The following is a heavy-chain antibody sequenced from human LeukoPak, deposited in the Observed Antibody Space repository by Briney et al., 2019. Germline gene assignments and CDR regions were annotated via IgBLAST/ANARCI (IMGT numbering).Heavy chain of an antibody. CDR3: AKAGGRAQTPFDP. CDR1: GFTFSRHG. D-gene: IGHD2-15*01. J-gene: IGHJ5*02. V-gene: IGHV3-30*18. Sequence: GGSLRLSCAASGFTFSRHGMHWVRQAPGKGLEWVTVISDDGSDKYYADSVKGRFTISRDNSKNTLYLQMNSLRAEDTAVYYCAKAGGRAQTPFDPWGQGTLVTVSS. CDR2: ISDDGSDK.